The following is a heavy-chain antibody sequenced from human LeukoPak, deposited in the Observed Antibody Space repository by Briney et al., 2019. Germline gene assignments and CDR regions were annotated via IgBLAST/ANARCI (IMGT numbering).Heavy chain of an antibody. J-gene: IGHJ5*02. CDR3: ARDWGFDP. D-gene: IGHD3-16*01. Sequence: PGRSLRLSCAASGFTFCSYGMHWVRQAPGKGLEWVAVISYDGSNKYYADSVKGRFTISRDNSKNTLYLQMNSLRAEDTAVYYCARDWGFDPWGQGTLVTVSS. CDR1: GFTFCSYG. CDR2: ISYDGSNK. V-gene: IGHV3-30*03.